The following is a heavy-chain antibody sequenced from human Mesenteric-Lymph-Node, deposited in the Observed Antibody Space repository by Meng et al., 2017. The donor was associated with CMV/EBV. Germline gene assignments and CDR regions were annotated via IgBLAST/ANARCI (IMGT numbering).Heavy chain of an antibody. Sequence: GESLKISCAASGFAFSNAWMSWVRQAPGEGLEWVGRIKSKPEGGTTDYAAPVKGRFTISRDDSKNTLYLQMNSLKTEDTAVYYCTTPGYSSNWYDLDYWGQGTLVTVSS. J-gene: IGHJ4*02. CDR3: TTPGYSSNWYDLDY. CDR1: GFAFSNAW. CDR2: IKSKPEGGTT. D-gene: IGHD6-13*01. V-gene: IGHV3-15*01.